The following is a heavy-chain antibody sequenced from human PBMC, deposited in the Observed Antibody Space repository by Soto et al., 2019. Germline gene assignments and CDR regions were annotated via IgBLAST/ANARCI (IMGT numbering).Heavy chain of an antibody. V-gene: IGHV3-53*01. CDR3: AIDSYYYDSSGRDAFDI. J-gene: IGHJ3*02. CDR2: IYSGGST. D-gene: IGHD3-22*01. Sequence: GGSLRLSCAASGFTVSSNYMSWVRQAPGKGLEWVSVIYSGGSTYYADSVKGRFTISRDNSKNTLYLQMNSLRAEDTAVYYCAIDSYYYDSSGRDAFDIWGQGTMVTVSS. CDR1: GFTVSSNY.